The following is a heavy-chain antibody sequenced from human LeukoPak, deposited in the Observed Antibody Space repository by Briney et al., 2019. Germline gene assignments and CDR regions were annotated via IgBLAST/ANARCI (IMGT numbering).Heavy chain of an antibody. V-gene: IGHV3-30*18. CDR2: TSYDRSNT. J-gene: IGHJ4*02. D-gene: IGHD5-18*01. Sequence: GGSLRLSCAASGFTFSSYGMHWVRQAPGKGLEWVAVTSYDRSNTYYADSVKGRFTTSSDNSKNTLYLQTNSLRAEDTAVYYCAKGRIQLWTHPFDYWGQGTLVTVSS. CDR1: GFTFSSYG. CDR3: AKGRIQLWTHPFDY.